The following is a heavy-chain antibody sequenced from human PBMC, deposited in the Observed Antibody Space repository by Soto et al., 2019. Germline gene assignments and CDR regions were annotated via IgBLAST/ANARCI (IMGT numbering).Heavy chain of an antibody. CDR1: GFSLSSTRMA. Sequence: QMTLKESGPTLVKPTQTLTLTCTFSGFSLSSTRMAVGWIRQPPGKALEWLALIYWDDDKRYSPFLKSRLTITKDTSKNQVVHTMSNMDPVDTARYYCAHIVVAGLGYYFDYWGQGTLVTVSS. CDR3: AHIVVAGLGYYFDY. CDR2: IYWDDDK. J-gene: IGHJ4*02. V-gene: IGHV2-5*02. D-gene: IGHD6-19*01.